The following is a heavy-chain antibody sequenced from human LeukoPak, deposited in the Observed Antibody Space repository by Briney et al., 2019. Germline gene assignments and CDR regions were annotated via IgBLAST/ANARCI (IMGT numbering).Heavy chain of an antibody. J-gene: IGHJ6*03. Sequence: SVKVSCKASGYTFTDHYIHWVRQAPGQGLEWMGGIIPIFGTANYAQKFQGRVTITADESTSTAYMELSSLRSEDTAVYYCATHSYGSASPYYYYMDVWGKGTTVTVSS. CDR2: IIPIFGTA. V-gene: IGHV1-69*13. CDR3: ATHSYGSASPYYYYMDV. CDR1: GYTFTDHY. D-gene: IGHD5-18*01.